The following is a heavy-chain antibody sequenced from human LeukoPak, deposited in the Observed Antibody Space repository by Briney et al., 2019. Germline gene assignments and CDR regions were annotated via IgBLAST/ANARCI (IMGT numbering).Heavy chain of an antibody. J-gene: IGHJ4*02. CDR3: AKALYYYGSGSPFDY. CDR1: GFTFSSYW. Sequence: GGSLRLSCAASGFTFSSYWMHWVRQAPGKGLVWVSRINSDGSSTSYADSVKGRFTISRDNAKNTLYLQMNSLRAEDTAVYYCAKALYYYGSGSPFDYWGQGTLVTVSS. D-gene: IGHD3-10*01. V-gene: IGHV3-74*01. CDR2: INSDGSST.